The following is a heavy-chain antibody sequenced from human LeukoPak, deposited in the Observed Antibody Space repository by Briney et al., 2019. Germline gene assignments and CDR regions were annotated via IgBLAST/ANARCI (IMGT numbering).Heavy chain of an antibody. CDR2: INPTGGST. CDR3: ARTAARRFDY. V-gene: IGHV1-46*01. CDR1: GYTFPSYF. Sequence: ASVKVSCKASGYTFPSYFMHWVRQAPGQGLGWMGIINPTGGSTTYAQKFQGRVTMTRDTSTSTVYMELSSLRSDDTAVYYCARTAARRFDYWGQGTLATVSS. J-gene: IGHJ4*02. D-gene: IGHD6-6*01.